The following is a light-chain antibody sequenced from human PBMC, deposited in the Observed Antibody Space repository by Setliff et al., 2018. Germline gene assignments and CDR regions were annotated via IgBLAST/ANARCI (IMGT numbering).Light chain of an antibody. CDR3: QMSDTSSGVLVL. V-gene: IGLV3-21*04. Sequence: SYELTQPPSVSVAPGETARITCGGNNIGNKGVHWYQQKPGQAPVLVIYYDRDRPSGIPERFSGSSSGNTATLTISGVEAGDEADYYCQMSDTSSGVLVLFGGGTKGTVL. J-gene: IGLJ2*01. CDR1: NIGNKG. CDR2: YDR.